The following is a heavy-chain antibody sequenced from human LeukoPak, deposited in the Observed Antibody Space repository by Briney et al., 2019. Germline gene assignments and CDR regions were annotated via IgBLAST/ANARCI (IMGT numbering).Heavy chain of an antibody. CDR2: IYYSGST. V-gene: IGHV4-39*01. CDR3: ARHIVVVPAAYFDY. D-gene: IGHD2-2*01. Sequence: SETLSLTCTVSGGSISSGSYYWGWIRQPPGKGLEWIGSIYYSGSTYYNPSLKSRVTISVDTSKNQFSLKLSSVTAADTAVYYCARHIVVVPAAYFDYWGQGTLVTVSS. J-gene: IGHJ4*02. CDR1: GGSISSGSYY.